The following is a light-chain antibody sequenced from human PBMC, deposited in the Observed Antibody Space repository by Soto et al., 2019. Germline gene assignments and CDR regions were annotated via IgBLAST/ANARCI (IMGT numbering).Light chain of an antibody. CDR3: SSYAASPRYV. J-gene: IGLJ1*01. Sequence: QSVLTQPRSVSGSPGQSVTISCTGTSSDVGGYNYVSWYQQHPGKAPKVMIYDVSERPSGVPDRFSGSKSGNTASLTISGLQAEDEADYYCSSYAASPRYVLGTGTKVTVL. V-gene: IGLV2-11*01. CDR2: DVS. CDR1: SSDVGGYNY.